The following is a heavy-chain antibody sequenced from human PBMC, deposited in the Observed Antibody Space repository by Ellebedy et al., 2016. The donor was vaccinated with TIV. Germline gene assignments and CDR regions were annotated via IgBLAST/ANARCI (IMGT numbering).Heavy chain of an antibody. J-gene: IGHJ2*01. CDR1: GFTFSAYG. CDR3: ARDRCSGDSCRYDWYFDL. D-gene: IGHD2-15*01. CDR2: IWYDGSNK. Sequence: PGGSLRLSCAPSGFTFSAYGMHWVRQAPGKGLEWVAAIWYDGSNKNYADSVKGRFTISRDNSKNMLSLQMNGLRAEDTAVYYCARDRCSGDSCRYDWYFDLWGRGTLVTVSS. V-gene: IGHV3-33*01.